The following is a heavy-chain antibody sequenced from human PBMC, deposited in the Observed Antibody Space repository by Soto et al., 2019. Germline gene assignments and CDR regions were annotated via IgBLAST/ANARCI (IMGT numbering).Heavy chain of an antibody. V-gene: IGHV2-5*02. D-gene: IGHD3-3*01. Sequence: QITLKESGPTLVKPTQTLTLTCTFSGFSLSTSGVGVGWIRQPPGKALEWLALIYWDDDKRYSPTLKSRLTNPQGTSKNPVVLTMTNMDPVDTATYYCAHSTSTRHYDFWSGPRPDVWGQGTTVTVSS. CDR1: GFSLSTSGVG. J-gene: IGHJ6*02. CDR2: IYWDDDK. CDR3: AHSTSTRHYDFWSGPRPDV.